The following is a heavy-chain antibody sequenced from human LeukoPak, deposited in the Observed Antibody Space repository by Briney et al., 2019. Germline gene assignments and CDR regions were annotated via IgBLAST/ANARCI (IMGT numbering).Heavy chain of an antibody. V-gene: IGHV3-7*04. CDR3: ARRAGNSSAYDY. J-gene: IGHJ4*02. CDR2: IKQDGSEK. CDR1: GFTFSSNW. D-gene: IGHD3-22*01. Sequence: GGSLRLSCAASGFTFSSNWMSWVRQAPGKGLEWVANIKQDGSEKYYVDSVKGRFTISRDNAKNSLYLQMNSLRAEDTAVYYCARRAGNSSAYDYWGQGTLVTVSS.